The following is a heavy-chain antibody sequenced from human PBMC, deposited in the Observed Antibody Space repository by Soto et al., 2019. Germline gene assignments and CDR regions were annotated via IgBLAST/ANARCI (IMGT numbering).Heavy chain of an antibody. J-gene: IGHJ4*02. D-gene: IGHD3-10*01. CDR3: ATSYGSGYRAFDY. V-gene: IGHV1-69*02. Sequence: QVQLVQSGAEVKKPGSSVKVSCKASGDTFSFYTINWVRQAPGLGLEWVGRINPILSMSNYAQKFQGRVTITADKSTTPVDMELRSLRSEHTAMYYCATSYGSGYRAFDYWGQGALVTVSS. CDR1: GDTFSFYT. CDR2: INPILSMS.